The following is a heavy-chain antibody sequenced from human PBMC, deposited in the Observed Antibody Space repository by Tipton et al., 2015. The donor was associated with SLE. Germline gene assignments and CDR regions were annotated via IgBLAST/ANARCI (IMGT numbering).Heavy chain of an antibody. CDR2: IFYGEST. Sequence: TLSLTCTVSGDSVSSSNYYWGWIRQPPGKGLEWIGTIFYGESTYYNPSLKSRVTISIDTSKNHFSLKLTSVTAADTAVYYCARDDETGLIDYWGQGTLVTVSS. J-gene: IGHJ4*02. D-gene: IGHD1-1*01. V-gene: IGHV4-39*07. CDR3: ARDDETGLIDY. CDR1: GDSVSSSNYY.